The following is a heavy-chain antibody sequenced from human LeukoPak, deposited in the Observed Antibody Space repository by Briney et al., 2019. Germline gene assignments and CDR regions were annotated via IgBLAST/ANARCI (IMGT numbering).Heavy chain of an antibody. V-gene: IGHV4-59*12. CDR3: ARAPLAYQPVVLFEN. J-gene: IGHJ1*01. CDR1: GGSISNYY. D-gene: IGHD2-2*01. Sequence: SETLSLTCTVSGGSISNYYWSWIRQPPGKGLEWIGSIYYSGSTTYNPSLKSRVAISVDTSKNQFSLKLSSVTAADTAFYYCARAPLAYQPVVLFENWGQGTLVTVSS. CDR2: IYYSGST.